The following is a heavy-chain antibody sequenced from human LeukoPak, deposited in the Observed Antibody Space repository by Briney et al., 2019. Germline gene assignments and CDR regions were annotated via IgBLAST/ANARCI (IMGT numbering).Heavy chain of an antibody. CDR1: GFTFSSYW. Sequence: GGSLRLSRADSGFTFSSYWMHWVRQAPGKGLVWVSRINSDGSSTSYADSVKGRFTISRDNAKNTLYLQMNSPRAEDTAVYYCAREASQYYYDSSGYAFDIWGQGTMVTVSS. J-gene: IGHJ3*02. CDR3: AREASQYYYDSSGYAFDI. CDR2: INSDGSST. D-gene: IGHD3-22*01. V-gene: IGHV3-74*01.